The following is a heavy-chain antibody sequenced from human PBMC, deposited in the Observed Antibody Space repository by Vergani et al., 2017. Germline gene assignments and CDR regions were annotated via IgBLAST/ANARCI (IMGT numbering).Heavy chain of an antibody. D-gene: IGHD3-22*01. CDR2: ISGSSSYI. J-gene: IGHJ4*02. CDR1: GFTFSSYA. CDR3: ARAYYDSSGYSYYFDY. Sequence: EVQLLESGGGLVQPGGSLRLSCAASGFTFSSYAMSWVRQAPGKGLEWVSSISGSSSYIYYADSVKGRFTISRDNTKNSLYLQMNSLRAEDTAVYYCARAYYDSSGYSYYFDYWGQGTLVTVSS. V-gene: IGHV3-21*01.